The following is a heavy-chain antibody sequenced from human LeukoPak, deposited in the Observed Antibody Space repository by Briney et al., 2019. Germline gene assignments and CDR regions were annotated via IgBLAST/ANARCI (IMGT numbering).Heavy chain of an antibody. CDR2: ISWNSGSI. V-gene: IGHV3-9*01. J-gene: IGHJ4*02. D-gene: IGHD5-12*01. Sequence: GGSLRLSCAASGFTFDDYAMHWVRQAPGKGLEWVSGISWNSGSIGYADSVKGRFTISRDNAKNSLYLQMNSLRAEDTALYYCANDIVATIRGVFDYWGQGTMVTVSS. CDR3: ANDIVATIRGVFDY. CDR1: GFTFDDYA.